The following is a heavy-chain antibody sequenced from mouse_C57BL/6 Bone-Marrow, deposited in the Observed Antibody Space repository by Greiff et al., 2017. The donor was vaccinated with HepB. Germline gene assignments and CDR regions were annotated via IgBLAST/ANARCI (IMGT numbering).Heavy chain of an antibody. D-gene: IGHD2-1*01. CDR3: ARGGLYYGNFLFDY. Sequence: QVQLKESGAELARPGASVKLSCKASGYTFTSYGISWVKQRTGQGLEWIGEIYPRSGNTYYNEKFKGKATLTADKSSSTAYMELRSLTSEDSAVYFCARGGLYYGNFLFDYWGQGTTLTVSS. J-gene: IGHJ2*01. V-gene: IGHV1-81*01. CDR1: GYTFTSYG. CDR2: IYPRSGNT.